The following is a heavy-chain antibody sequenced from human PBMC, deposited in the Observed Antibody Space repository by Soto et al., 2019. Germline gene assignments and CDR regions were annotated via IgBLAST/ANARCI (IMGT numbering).Heavy chain of an antibody. V-gene: IGHV1-18*01. CDR3: ARDLDGSGAYYTDF. Sequence: ASVKVSCKASGYTFPNHGITWVRQAPGQGLEWMGWISAYKTNIKYAQKFQGRVTLTTDTSTSTAYMELRSLRSDDTAIYYCARDLDGSGAYYTDFWGQGTLVTVSS. D-gene: IGHD3-10*01. CDR1: GYTFPNHG. CDR2: ISAYKTNI. J-gene: IGHJ4*02.